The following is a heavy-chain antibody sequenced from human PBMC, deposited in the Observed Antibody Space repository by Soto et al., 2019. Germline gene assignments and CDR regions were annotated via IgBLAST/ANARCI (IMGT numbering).Heavy chain of an antibody. CDR2: IYYSGST. CDR1: GGSISSYY. J-gene: IGHJ3*02. CDR3: ARAAGYSGYDFDAFDI. V-gene: IGHV4-59*01. D-gene: IGHD5-12*01. Sequence: SETLSLTCTVSGGSISSYYWSWIRQPPGKGLEWIGYIYYSGSTNYNPSLKRRVTISVDTSKNQFSLKLSSVTSADTAVYYCARAAGYSGYDFDAFDIWGQGTMVTVSS.